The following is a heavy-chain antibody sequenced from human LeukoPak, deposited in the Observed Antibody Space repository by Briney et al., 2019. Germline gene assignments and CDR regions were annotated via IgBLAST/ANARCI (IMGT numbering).Heavy chain of an antibody. CDR3: ARALPRSRLVSPTAYYMDV. Sequence: SETLSLTCTVSGDSIDSHNWNWIRQPPGKGLEWIGYIYYSRGTNYNPSLKSRVTISVDTSKNQFSLKLTSVTAADTAVYYCARALPRSRLVSPTAYYMDVWGKGTTVTVSS. CDR2: IYYSRGT. V-gene: IGHV4-59*11. J-gene: IGHJ6*03. D-gene: IGHD2-2*01. CDR1: GDSIDSHN.